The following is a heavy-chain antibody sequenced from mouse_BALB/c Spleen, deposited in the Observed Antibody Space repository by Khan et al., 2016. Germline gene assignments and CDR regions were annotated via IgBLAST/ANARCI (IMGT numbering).Heavy chain of an antibody. CDR3: ARSPYEYDVGFAY. J-gene: IGHJ3*01. CDR2: IDPANGNT. Sequence: IQLVQSGAELVKPGASVKLSCTASGFNIKDTYMHWVKQRPEQGLEWIGRIDPANGNTKYDPKFQGKATITADTSSNTAYLQLSSLTSEDTAVYYCARSPYEYDVGFAYWGQGTLVTVSA. CDR1: GFNIKDTY. D-gene: IGHD2-4*01. V-gene: IGHV14-3*02.